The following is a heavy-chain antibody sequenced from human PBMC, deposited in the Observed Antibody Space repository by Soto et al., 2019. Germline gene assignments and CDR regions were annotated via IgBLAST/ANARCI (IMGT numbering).Heavy chain of an antibody. CDR2: MEPSTGRT. J-gene: IGHJ4*02. Sequence: GASVKVSCKASGYSFTSLDINWVRQTAGQGLEWMGWMEPSTGRTGYAQKFQGRVTMTRDTSINTAYMELTTLTSDDTAFYYCARGVSAGVDYWGQGTLVTVP. CDR1: GYSFTSLD. CDR3: ARGVSAGVDY. V-gene: IGHV1-8*01. D-gene: IGHD1-26*01.